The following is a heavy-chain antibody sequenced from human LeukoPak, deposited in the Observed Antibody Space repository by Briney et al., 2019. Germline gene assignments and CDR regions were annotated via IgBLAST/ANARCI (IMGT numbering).Heavy chain of an antibody. J-gene: IGHJ4*02. Sequence: SETLSLTCAVSRGSISSSSYYWGWFRQPPGKGLEWLGGIYYSGSTYYNSSLKSRVTISVDRSKNQFSLRLSSVTAADTAVYYCARRYAAYGIAEYYYYSWGQGSLVTVSS. D-gene: IGHD6-13*01. CDR2: IYYSGST. CDR1: RGSISSSSYY. CDR3: ARRYAAYGIAEYYYYS. V-gene: IGHV4-39*01.